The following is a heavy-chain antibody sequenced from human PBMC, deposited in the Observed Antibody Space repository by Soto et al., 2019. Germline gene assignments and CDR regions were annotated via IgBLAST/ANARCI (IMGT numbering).Heavy chain of an antibody. CDR1: GGSITKTNYY. CDR3: VRKAGSTYGSPFDS. CDR2: VSYSGSA. J-gene: IGHJ4*03. V-gene: IGHV4-31*03. D-gene: IGHD3-10*01. Sequence: SETLSLTCTVSGGSITKTNYYWTWIRQRPRDGLEWLGYVSYSGSAHYHPSLGSRVSMSLDASANQVSLRLTSVTAADTAVYFCVRKAGSTYGSPFDSWGQGXLVTVYS.